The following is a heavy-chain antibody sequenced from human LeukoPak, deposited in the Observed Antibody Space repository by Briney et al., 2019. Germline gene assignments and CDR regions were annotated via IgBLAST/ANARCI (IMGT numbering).Heavy chain of an antibody. D-gene: IGHD6-19*01. Sequence: GSLSLSCAASGFIFSDYSIHWVRPAPGKGLEWVSSISSGSTYKYFADSVKGRFTICRDNAKNSLYLQMNSLRAEDSAVYYCARGPTLIGVAGTWPLDYWGQGTLVTVSS. CDR1: GFIFSDYS. CDR2: ISSGSTYK. V-gene: IGHV3-21*06. J-gene: IGHJ4*02. CDR3: ARGPTLIGVAGTWPLDY.